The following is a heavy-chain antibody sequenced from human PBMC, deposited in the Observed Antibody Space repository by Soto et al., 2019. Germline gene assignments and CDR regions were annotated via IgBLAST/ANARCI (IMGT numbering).Heavy chain of an antibody. CDR1: GGSISSSSYY. V-gene: IGHV4-39*01. D-gene: IGHD6-13*01. Sequence: SETLSLTCTVSGGSISSSSYYWGRIRQPPGKGLEWIGSIYYSGSTYYNPSLKSRVTISVDTSKNQFSLKLSSVTAADTAVYYCARHWGGIAGHGSLMDWFDPWGQGTLVTVSS. CDR3: ARHWGGIAGHGSLMDWFDP. J-gene: IGHJ5*02. CDR2: IYYSGST.